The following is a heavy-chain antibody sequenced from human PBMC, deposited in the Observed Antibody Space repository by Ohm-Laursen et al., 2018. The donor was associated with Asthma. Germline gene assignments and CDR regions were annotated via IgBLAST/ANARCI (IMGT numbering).Heavy chain of an antibody. CDR1: GFTVSSNY. CDR2: IYSGGST. V-gene: IGHV3-53*01. J-gene: IGHJ6*02. Sequence: SLRLSCAASGFTVSSNYMSWVRQAPGKGLEWVSVIYSGGSTYYADSVKGRFTISRDNSKNTLYLQMNSLRAEDTAVYYCASETRSFLYYYGMDVWGQGTTVTVSS. CDR3: ASETRSFLYYYGMDV.